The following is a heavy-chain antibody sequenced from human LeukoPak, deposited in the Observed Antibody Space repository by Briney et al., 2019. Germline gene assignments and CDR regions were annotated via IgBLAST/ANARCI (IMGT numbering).Heavy chain of an antibody. CDR1: GFTFSSYG. J-gene: IGHJ4*02. Sequence: PGGSLRLSCAASGFTFSSYGMHWVRQAPGKGLEWVAVIWYDGSNKYYADTVKGRFTISRDNSKNTLYLQMNSLRAEDTAVYYCARDAGTSYSSGWYPDYWGQGTLVTVSS. CDR3: ARDAGTSYSSGWYPDY. CDR2: IWYDGSNK. V-gene: IGHV3-33*01. D-gene: IGHD6-19*01.